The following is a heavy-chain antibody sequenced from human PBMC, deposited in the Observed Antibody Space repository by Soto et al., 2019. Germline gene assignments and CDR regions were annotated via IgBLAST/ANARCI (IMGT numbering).Heavy chain of an antibody. CDR3: ARPLGNDFWSGYYAQEYYYGLDV. V-gene: IGHV1-18*01. D-gene: IGHD3-3*01. CDR2: ISAYNGNT. CDR1: GYTFTSYC. J-gene: IGHJ6*02. Sequence: ASVKGSCKASGYTFTSYCISWVRQAPGQGLEWMGWISAYNGNTNYAQKLQGRVTMTTDTSTSTAYMELRSLRSDDTAVYYCARPLGNDFWSGYYAQEYYYGLDVWGQGTTVTISS.